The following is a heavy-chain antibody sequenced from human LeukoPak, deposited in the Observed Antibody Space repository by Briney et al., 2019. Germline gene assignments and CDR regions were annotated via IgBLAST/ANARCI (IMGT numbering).Heavy chain of an antibody. CDR2: INHSGST. CDR3: ARGRMTTVTTAFDP. D-gene: IGHD4-17*01. J-gene: IGHJ5*02. Sequence: PSETLSLTCAVYGGSFSGYYWSWIRQPPGKGLEWIGEINHSGSTNYNPSLKSRVTISVDTSKNQFSLKLSSVTAADTAVYYCARGRMTTVTTAFDPWGQGTLVTVSS. V-gene: IGHV4-34*01. CDR1: GGSFSGYY.